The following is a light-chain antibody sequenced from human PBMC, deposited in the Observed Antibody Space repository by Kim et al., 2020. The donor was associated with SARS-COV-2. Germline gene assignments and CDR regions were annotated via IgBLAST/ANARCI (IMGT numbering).Light chain of an antibody. CDR2: DVS. CDR3: SSYTSSSTLYV. Sequence: SITISCTRTSSDVGGYNYVSWYQQHPGKAPKLMIYDVSNRPSGVSIRFSGSKSGNTASLTISGLQAEDEADYYCSSYTSSSTLYVFGTGTKVTVL. V-gene: IGLV2-14*03. CDR1: SSDVGGYNY. J-gene: IGLJ1*01.